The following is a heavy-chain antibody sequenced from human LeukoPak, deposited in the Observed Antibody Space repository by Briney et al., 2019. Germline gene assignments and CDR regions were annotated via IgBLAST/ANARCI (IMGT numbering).Heavy chain of an antibody. Sequence: SETLSLTCTVSGGSISSSSYYWGWIRQPPGKGLEWIGSIYYSGSTYYNPSLKSRVTISVDTSKNQFSLKLSSVTAADTAVYYCAREHIAVAASLDYWGQGTLVTVSS. V-gene: IGHV4-39*07. CDR3: AREHIAVAASLDY. CDR2: IYYSGST. J-gene: IGHJ4*02. D-gene: IGHD6-19*01. CDR1: GGSISSSSYY.